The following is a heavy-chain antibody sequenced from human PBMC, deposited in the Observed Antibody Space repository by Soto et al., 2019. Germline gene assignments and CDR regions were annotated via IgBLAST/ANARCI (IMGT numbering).Heavy chain of an antibody. CDR3: GKDLATIFGGDY. V-gene: IGHV3-30*18. J-gene: IGHJ4*02. D-gene: IGHD3-3*01. CDR2: ISYDGSKR. CDR1: DFTFSSYG. Sequence: GGSLRLSCEASDFTFSSYGMHWVRQAPGKGLQWVAVISYDGSKRYYADSVIGRFTISRDNSKNTLYLQMNSLRAEDTAVYYCGKDLATIFGGDYWGQGTLVTVSS.